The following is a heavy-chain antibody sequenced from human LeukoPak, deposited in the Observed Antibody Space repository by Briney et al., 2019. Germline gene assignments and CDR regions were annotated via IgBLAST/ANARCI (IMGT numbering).Heavy chain of an antibody. Sequence: PGGSLRLSCAASAFTFSIYGRNCGRQAPGKGLGWGSCISPRGDITYYADSVKCRFTISRDNAKNSLYLQTSSLRAEDTALYYCARIEDYGGDSKWFEFWGQGTLVTVS. CDR2: ISPRGDIT. V-gene: IGHV3-48*04. D-gene: IGHD4-23*01. CDR3: ARIEDYGGDSKWFEF. J-gene: IGHJ4*02. CDR1: AFTFSIYG.